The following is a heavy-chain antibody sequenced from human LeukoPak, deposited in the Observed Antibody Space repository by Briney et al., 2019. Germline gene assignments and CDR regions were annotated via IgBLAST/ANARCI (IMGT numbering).Heavy chain of an antibody. CDR2: ISSSGSTI. CDR3: ARESRIVVVTAMFLGGFDY. V-gene: IGHV3-48*04. D-gene: IGHD2-21*02. CDR1: GFTFSSYG. J-gene: IGHJ4*02. Sequence: GGSLRLSCAASGFTFSSYGMHWIRQAPGKGLEWVSYISSSGSTIYYADSVKGRFTISRDNAKNSLYLQMNSLRAEDTAVYYCARESRIVVVTAMFLGGFDYWGQGTLVTVSS.